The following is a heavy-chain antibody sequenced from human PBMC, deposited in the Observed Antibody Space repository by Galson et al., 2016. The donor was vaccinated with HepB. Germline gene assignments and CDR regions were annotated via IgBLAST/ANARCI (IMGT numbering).Heavy chain of an antibody. Sequence: LRLSCAASGFTFTTHTMNWVRQAPGKGLEWVSSITSSGGNTYYTDSVKGRFTISRDNSQNTLLLQMNSLRAEDTAVYYCAKDGIMVAANPYHFHYWGQGTPVTVSS. CDR2: ITSSGGNT. CDR1: GFTFTTHT. D-gene: IGHD2-15*01. V-gene: IGHV3-23*01. CDR3: AKDGIMVAANPYHFHY. J-gene: IGHJ4*02.